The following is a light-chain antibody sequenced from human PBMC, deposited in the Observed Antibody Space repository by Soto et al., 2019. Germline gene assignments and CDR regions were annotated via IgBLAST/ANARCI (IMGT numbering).Light chain of an antibody. CDR3: LRHKSYPRT. CDR2: AAS. Sequence: DIQMTQSPSSLSASVGDRVTITCRASQGIRNDLGWYQQKPGKAPKRLIYAASSLQSGVPSRFRDSQSGTECTLAISSRQPGDFAAYYCLRHKSYPRTFGQGTKVEIK. V-gene: IGKV1-17*01. CDR1: QGIRND. J-gene: IGKJ1*01.